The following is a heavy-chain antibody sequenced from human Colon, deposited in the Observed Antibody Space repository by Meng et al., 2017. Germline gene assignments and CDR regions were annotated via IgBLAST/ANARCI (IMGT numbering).Heavy chain of an antibody. J-gene: IGHJ4*02. Sequence: LLQGAGPGLVKPSETLSLACSVSGASVSVNSYWSWVRQPPGRGLEWIGQIDHRGSAYYRPSLNSRVTMSLDKSRNQFSLRLTSVTAADTAVYYCARHGGYYQDFWGQGTLVTVSS. CDR2: IDHRGSA. CDR1: GASVSVNSY. CDR3: ARHGGYYQDF. V-gene: IGHV4-4*02. D-gene: IGHD4-23*01.